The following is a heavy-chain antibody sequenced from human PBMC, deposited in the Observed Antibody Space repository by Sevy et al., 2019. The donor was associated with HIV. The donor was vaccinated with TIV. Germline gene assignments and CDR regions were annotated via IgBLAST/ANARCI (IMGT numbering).Heavy chain of an antibody. D-gene: IGHD4-17*01. CDR2: IKQDGSEK. CDR1: GFTFSSYW. CDR3: AREEGTADYGTDY. Sequence: GGSLRLSCAASGFTFSSYWMSWVRQAPGKGLEWVAKIKQDGSEKYYVDSVKGRFTISGDNAKSSLYLQMNSLRAEDTAVYYCAREEGTADYGTDYWGKGTLLTVSS. V-gene: IGHV3-7*01. J-gene: IGHJ4*02.